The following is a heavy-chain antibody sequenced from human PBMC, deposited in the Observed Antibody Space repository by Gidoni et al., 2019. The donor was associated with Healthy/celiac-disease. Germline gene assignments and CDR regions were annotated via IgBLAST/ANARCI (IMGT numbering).Heavy chain of an antibody. V-gene: IGHV3-21*01. CDR2: ISSSSSYT. J-gene: IGHJ6*03. CDR1: GFTFSSYS. D-gene: IGHD2-21*01. Sequence: EVQLVESGGGLVKPGGSLRLSCAASGFTFSSYSMNWVRQAPGKGLEWVSSISSSSSYTYYADSVTGRFTISRDNTKNSLYLQMNSLRAEDTAVYYCARDLPPHLRIPYYYYYMDVWGKGTTVTVSS. CDR3: ARDLPPHLRIPYYYYYMDV.